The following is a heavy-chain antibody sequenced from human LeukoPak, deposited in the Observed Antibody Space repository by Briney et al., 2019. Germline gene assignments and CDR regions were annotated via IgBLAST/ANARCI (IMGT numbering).Heavy chain of an antibody. Sequence: GGSLRLSCAASGFNFSNHAMTWVRQAPGKGLEWVSVITSGGTNIYYAGSVRGRFTISRDNSKNTLYLQMNSLRAEDTAVYYCAKGYSSFDSWGQGTLVTASS. CDR1: GFNFSNHA. CDR2: ITSGGTNI. CDR3: AKGYSSFDS. D-gene: IGHD3-22*01. V-gene: IGHV3-23*01. J-gene: IGHJ4*02.